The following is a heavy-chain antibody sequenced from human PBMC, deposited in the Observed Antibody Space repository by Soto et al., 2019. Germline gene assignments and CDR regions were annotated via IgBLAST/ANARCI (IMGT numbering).Heavy chain of an antibody. V-gene: IGHV5-10-1*01. CDR3: ARQGLDSSGQGRYYYGMDV. Sequence: VECLTSSCQVSGYSFTSYGIIWVLQMPGKGLEWMGRIDPSDSYTNYSPSFQGHVTISADKSISTAYLQWSSLKASDTAMYYCARQGLDSSGQGRYYYGMDVWGQGTTVTVSS. CDR1: GYSFTSYG. CDR2: IDPSDSYT. J-gene: IGHJ6*01. D-gene: IGHD6-19*01.